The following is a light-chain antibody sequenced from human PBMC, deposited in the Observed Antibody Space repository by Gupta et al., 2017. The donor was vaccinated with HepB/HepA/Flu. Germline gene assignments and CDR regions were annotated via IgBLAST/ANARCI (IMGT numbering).Light chain of an antibody. Sequence: EIVMTQTPLSLSVTPGQPASISCKSSQSLLHSNGNTYLYWYLQKPGQPPQLLLYEVSNRFSRVPDRVSGGGSGTEFTLKIRRVEAEDVGVYFCMQGVQLTLTFGGGNKVEIK. CDR1: QSLLHSNGNTY. CDR3: MQGVQLTLT. J-gene: IGKJ4*01. V-gene: IGKV2D-29*01. CDR2: EVS.